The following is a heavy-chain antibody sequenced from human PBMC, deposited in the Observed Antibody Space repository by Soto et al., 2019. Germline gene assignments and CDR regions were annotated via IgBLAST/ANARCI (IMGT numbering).Heavy chain of an antibody. J-gene: IGHJ6*02. V-gene: IGHV3-53*01. CDR1: GFTVSSNY. D-gene: IGHD3-9*01. Sequence: PGGSLRLSCAASGFTVSSNYMSWVRQAPGKGLEWVSVIYSGGSTYYADSVKGRFTISRDNSKNTLYLQMNSLRAEDAAVYYCARDLILTGLKDYYGMDVWGQGTTVTVSS. CDR3: ARDLILTGLKDYYGMDV. CDR2: IYSGGST.